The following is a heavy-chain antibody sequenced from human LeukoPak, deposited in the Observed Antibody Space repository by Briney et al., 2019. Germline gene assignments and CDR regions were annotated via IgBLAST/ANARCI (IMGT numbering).Heavy chain of an antibody. CDR3: AKSKFRAMVTTFDY. Sequence: GGSLRLSCAASGFTFSSYAMGWVRQAPGKGLEWVSAISGSGGSTYYADSVKGRFTISRDNSKNTLYLQMNSLRAEDTAVYYCAKSKFRAMVTTFDYWGQGTLVTVSS. CDR2: ISGSGGST. CDR1: GFTFSSYA. D-gene: IGHD5-18*01. V-gene: IGHV3-23*01. J-gene: IGHJ4*02.